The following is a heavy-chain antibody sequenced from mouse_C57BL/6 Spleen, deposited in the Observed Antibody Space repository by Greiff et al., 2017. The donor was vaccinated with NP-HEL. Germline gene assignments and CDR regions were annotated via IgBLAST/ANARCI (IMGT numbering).Heavy chain of an antibody. J-gene: IGHJ2*01. CDR1: GYTFTSYT. V-gene: IGHV1-4*01. Sequence: QVQLQQSGAELARPGASVKMSCKASGYTFTSYTMHWVKQRPGQGLEWIGYINPSSGYTKYNQKFKDKATLTADKSSSTAYMQLSSLTSEDSAVYYCARSGDGNFLDYWGQGTTLTVSS. D-gene: IGHD2-1*01. CDR3: ARSGDGNFLDY. CDR2: INPSSGYT.